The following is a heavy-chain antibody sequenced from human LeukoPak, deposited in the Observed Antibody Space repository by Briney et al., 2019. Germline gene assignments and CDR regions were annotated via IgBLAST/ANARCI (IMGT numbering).Heavy chain of an antibody. CDR1: GFTVSSNY. CDR3: ARERVYVFDY. Sequence: GGSLRLSCAASGFTVSSNYMSWVRQAPGKGLEWVSVIYSGGSTYYADSVKGRFAISRDNSKNTLYLQMNSLRAEDTAVYYCARERVYVFDYWGQGTLVTVSS. J-gene: IGHJ4*02. CDR2: IYSGGST. V-gene: IGHV3-53*01. D-gene: IGHD6-6*01.